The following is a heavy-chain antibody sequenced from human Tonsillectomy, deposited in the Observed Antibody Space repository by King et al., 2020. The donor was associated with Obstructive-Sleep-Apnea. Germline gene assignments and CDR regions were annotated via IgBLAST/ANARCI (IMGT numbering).Heavy chain of an antibody. J-gene: IGHJ4*02. Sequence: VQLQESGPGLVKPSETLSLTCSVSGGSINNYYWSWIRQPPGKGLEWIGYMYYSGNTNFNPSLKSQVTISADTSKIQFSLRLSSVTAADTAVYYCARHRGVEDYGGYGDYFDYWGQGTLVTVSS. CDR3: ARHRGVEDYGGYGDYFDY. CDR1: GGSINNYY. CDR2: MYYSGNT. V-gene: IGHV4-59*08. D-gene: IGHD5-12*01.